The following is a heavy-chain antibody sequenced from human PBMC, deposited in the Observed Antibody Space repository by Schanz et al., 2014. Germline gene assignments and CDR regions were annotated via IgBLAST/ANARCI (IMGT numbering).Heavy chain of an antibody. D-gene: IGHD2-15*01. J-gene: IGHJ3*02. CDR3: ARVLRGVLPATLGDAFDI. Sequence: EMQLVESGGGLIQPGGSLRLSCAASGFTVTSYYMTWVRQAPGKGLEWVANIKQDESERSYVDSVKGRFTISRDNAKNSLYLQMNSLRAEDTAVYYCARVLRGVLPATLGDAFDIWGQGTMVTISS. CDR2: IKQDESER. CDR1: GFTVTSYY. V-gene: IGHV3-7*01.